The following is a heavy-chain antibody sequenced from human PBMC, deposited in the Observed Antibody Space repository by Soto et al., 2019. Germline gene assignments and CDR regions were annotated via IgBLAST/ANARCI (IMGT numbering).Heavy chain of an antibody. J-gene: IGHJ4*02. CDR1: GYTFTAYA. CDR3: TRSAISPYGGLIGAFAY. CDR2: INPANGNT. D-gene: IGHD3-16*02. Sequence: QVQLAQSGAEERKPGASVKVSCEATGYTFTAYAMHWVRQAPGQRLELMGWINPANGNTKYSQKFPGRLTINRDRFANTVYTELNSLTSEDTAMYYCTRSAISPYGGLIGAFAYWGQGNLVTVSS. V-gene: IGHV1-3*05.